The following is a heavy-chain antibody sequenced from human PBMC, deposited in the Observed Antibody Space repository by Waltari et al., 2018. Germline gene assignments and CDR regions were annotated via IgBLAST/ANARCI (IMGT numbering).Heavy chain of an antibody. D-gene: IGHD3-10*01. Sequence: EVQLVESGGGLVEPGGSLRLSCPASGFSFRHYWMHWVRQAPGRGLESVSLIDMDGTPKFYADSVKGRFTISRDNPRDTLYLQMNSLRPEDTAVYYCARDNRGSIDYWGQGALVTVSS. CDR2: IDMDGTPK. CDR1: GFSFRHYW. V-gene: IGHV3-74*01. CDR3: ARDNRGSIDY. J-gene: IGHJ4*02.